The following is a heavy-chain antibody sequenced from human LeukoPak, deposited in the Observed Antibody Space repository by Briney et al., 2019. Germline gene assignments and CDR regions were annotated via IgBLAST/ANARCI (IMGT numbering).Heavy chain of an antibody. J-gene: IGHJ4*02. D-gene: IGHD3-16*02. CDR1: GGSISSYY. CDR3: ARGDYDYVWGSYRFSYFDY. Sequence: SETLSLTCTVSGGSISSYYWSWIRQPPGKGLEWSAYIYYSGSTNYNPSLKSRVTISVDTSKNQFSLKLSSVTAADTAVYYCARGDYDYVWGSYRFSYFDYWGQGTLVTVSS. V-gene: IGHV4-59*01. CDR2: IYYSGST.